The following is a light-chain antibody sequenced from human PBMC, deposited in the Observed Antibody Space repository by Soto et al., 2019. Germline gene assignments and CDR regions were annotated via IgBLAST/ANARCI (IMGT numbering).Light chain of an antibody. CDR1: SSDIGRYTY. J-gene: IGLJ1*01. Sequence: QSALTQPASVSGSPGQSITISCTGTSSDIGRYTYVSWYQQHPGKAHKLMIYDVSDRPSGVSNRFSGSKSGNTASLTISGLQTEDEADYYCSSYTSSSALVVFGTGTKLTVL. CDR3: SSYTSSSALVV. V-gene: IGLV2-14*03. CDR2: DVS.